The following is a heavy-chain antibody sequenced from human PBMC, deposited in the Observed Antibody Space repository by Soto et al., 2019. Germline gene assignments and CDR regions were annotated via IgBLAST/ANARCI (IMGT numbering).Heavy chain of an antibody. CDR1: GYTFSSYR. V-gene: IGHV1-18*01. Sequence: ASVKVSCKASGYTFSSYRITWVRQAPGQGLEWVGWISAYNGDTAYAQKFQHRVTMTTDTSTTTAYMELRTLRSDDTAVYYCARTNVPGAPHFDFWGQGTLVTVSS. CDR2: ISAYNGDT. CDR3: ARTNVPGAPHFDF. J-gene: IGHJ4*02. D-gene: IGHD2-2*01.